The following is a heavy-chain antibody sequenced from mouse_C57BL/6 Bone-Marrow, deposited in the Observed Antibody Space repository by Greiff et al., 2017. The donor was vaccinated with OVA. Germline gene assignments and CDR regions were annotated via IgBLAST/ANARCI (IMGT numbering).Heavy chain of an antibody. CDR3: ARRTGFDY. CDR1: GFTFSVYG. J-gene: IGHJ2*01. D-gene: IGHD4-1*01. CDR2: ISSGSSTI. V-gene: IGHV5-17*01. Sequence: EVKLVESGGGLVKPGGSLKLSCAASGFTFSVYGMHWVRQAPEKGLEWVAYISSGSSTIYYADTVKGRITISRDNAKNTLFLQMTSLRSEDTAMYYCARRTGFDYWGQGTTLTVSS.